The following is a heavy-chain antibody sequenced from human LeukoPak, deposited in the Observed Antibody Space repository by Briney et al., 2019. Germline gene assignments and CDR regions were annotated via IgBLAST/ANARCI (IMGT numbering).Heavy chain of an antibody. J-gene: IGHJ4*02. V-gene: IGHV4-39*01. CDR2: IYYSGST. CDR1: GGSISSSSYY. D-gene: IGHD3-22*01. Sequence: SETLSLTCTVSGGSISSSSYYWGWIRQPPGKGLEWIGSIYYSGSTYYNPSLKSRVTISVDTSKNQFSLKLSSVTAADTAVYYCARHPGLTMIEVDWGQGTLVTVSS. CDR3: ARHPGLTMIEVD.